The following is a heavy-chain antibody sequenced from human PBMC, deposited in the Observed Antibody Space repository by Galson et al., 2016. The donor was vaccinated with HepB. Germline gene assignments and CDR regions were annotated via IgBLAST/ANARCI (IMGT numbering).Heavy chain of an antibody. CDR3: ATKAGYTTGWGF. CDR2: NYNGGTS. CDR1: RASVTSGGFY. J-gene: IGHJ4*02. Sequence: TLSLTCAVSRASVTSGGFYWTWFRQHPVKGLEWIGYNYNGGTSYYAPSLRSRVTMSVDTSKNEFSLSLNSVTAADTGVYYCATKAGYTTGWGFWGQGTLVTVSS. D-gene: IGHD6-19*01. V-gene: IGHV4-31*11.